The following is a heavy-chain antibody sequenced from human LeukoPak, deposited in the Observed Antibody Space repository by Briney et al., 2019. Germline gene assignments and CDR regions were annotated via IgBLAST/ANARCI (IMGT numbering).Heavy chain of an antibody. CDR3: ARGPLDGTGYYYPY. CDR1: GGSISSYY. D-gene: IGHD3-22*01. V-gene: IGHV4-59*12. CDR2: IYYSGST. Sequence: SETLSLTCTVSGGSISSYYWSWIRQPPGKGLEWTGYIYYSGSTKYNPSLQSRVTMSVDTSKNQVSLKLSAVTAADTAVYYCARGPLDGTGYYYPYWGQGTLVTVSS. J-gene: IGHJ4*02.